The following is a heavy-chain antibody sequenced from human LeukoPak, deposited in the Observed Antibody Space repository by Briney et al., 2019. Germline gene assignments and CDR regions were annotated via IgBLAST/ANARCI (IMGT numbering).Heavy chain of an antibody. CDR3: AKDLHYGMDV. CDR1: GFTFSSYA. V-gene: IGHV3-30*18. J-gene: IGHJ6*02. Sequence: GGSLRLSCAASGFTFSSYAMHWVRQAPGKGLQWVAVISNDVSNIYYADSVKGRFTISRDNSKNTLYLQMNSLRAEDTAVYYCAKDLHYGMDVWGQGTTVTVSS. CDR2: ISNDVSNI.